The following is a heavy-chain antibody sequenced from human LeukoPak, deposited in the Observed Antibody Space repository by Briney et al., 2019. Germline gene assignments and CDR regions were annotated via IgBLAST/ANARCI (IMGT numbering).Heavy chain of an antibody. Sequence: GGSLRLSCAASGFTFSSYWMHWVRQAPGKGLVWVSRINSDGSSTSYADSVKGRFTISRDNAKNTLYLQMNSLRAEDTAVYYCARGWRYFDWLSNDAFDIWGQGTMVTVSS. J-gene: IGHJ3*02. V-gene: IGHV3-74*01. D-gene: IGHD3-9*01. CDR2: INSDGSST. CDR3: ARGWRYFDWLSNDAFDI. CDR1: GFTFSSYW.